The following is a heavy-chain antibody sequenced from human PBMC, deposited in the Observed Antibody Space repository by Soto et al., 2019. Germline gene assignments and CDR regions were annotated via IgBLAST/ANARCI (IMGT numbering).Heavy chain of an antibody. CDR2: ISAYNGNT. CDR1: GYTFTSYG. J-gene: IGHJ5*02. Sequence: QVQLVQSGAEVKKPGASVKVSCKASGYTFTSYGISWVRQAPGQGLEWMGWISAYNGNTNYAQKLQGRVTMTTDTSTSTAYIELRSLRSDDTAVYYCARDRGLYYDFWSGYRTTLNWFDPWGQGTLVTVSS. D-gene: IGHD3-3*01. CDR3: ARDRGLYYDFWSGYRTTLNWFDP. V-gene: IGHV1-18*04.